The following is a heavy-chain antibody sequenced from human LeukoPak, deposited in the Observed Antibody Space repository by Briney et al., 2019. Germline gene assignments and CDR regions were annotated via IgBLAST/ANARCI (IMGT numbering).Heavy chain of an antibody. D-gene: IGHD4-11*01. CDR3: ARVGYSNYYYYYYMDV. Sequence: GGSLRLSCAASGFTFSSYSMNWVRQAPGKGLEWVSYISSSSSTIYYADSVKGRFTISRDNAKNSLYLQMNSLRAEDTAVYYCARVGYSNYYYYYYMDVWGKGTTVTVSS. J-gene: IGHJ6*03. V-gene: IGHV3-48*04. CDR2: ISSSSSTI. CDR1: GFTFSSYS.